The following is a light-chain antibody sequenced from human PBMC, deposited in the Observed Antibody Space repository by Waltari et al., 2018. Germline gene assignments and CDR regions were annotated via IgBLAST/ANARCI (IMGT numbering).Light chain of an antibody. CDR1: QSVSTY. J-gene: IGKJ1*01. CDR3: QQRSTWPRVGVT. CDR2: DAS. V-gene: IGKV3-11*01. Sequence: EIVLTQSPATLSLSPGEVATLSCRASQSVSTYLAWYQQKPGQAPRLLIYDASIRAADIPARFSGSGSETDFTLTIGSLDPEDFAIYYCQQRSTWPRVGVTFGQGTRVDLK.